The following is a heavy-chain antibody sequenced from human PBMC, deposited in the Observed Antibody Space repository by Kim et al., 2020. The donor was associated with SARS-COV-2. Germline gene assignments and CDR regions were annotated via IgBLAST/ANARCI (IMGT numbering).Heavy chain of an antibody. CDR1: GFTFSSYS. V-gene: IGHV3-48*02. CDR2: ISNSGSTT. CDR3: AKSGYGSGSYYPNWFDP. Sequence: GGSLRLSCAASGFTFSSYSMNWVRQAPGKGLEWISYISNSGSTTYYADPVKGRFTISRDNAKSLLHLQMNSLRDEDTAVYYCAKSGYGSGSYYPNWFDPWGQGTLVTVSS. D-gene: IGHD3-10*01. J-gene: IGHJ5*02.